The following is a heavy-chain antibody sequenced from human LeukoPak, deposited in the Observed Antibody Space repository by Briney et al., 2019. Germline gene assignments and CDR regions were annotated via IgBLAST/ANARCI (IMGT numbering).Heavy chain of an antibody. Sequence: PSETLSLTCTVSGGSVSSGGFYWHWVRQVPGKGLEWIGSIYHRGSTDYNPSPKSRVTISIDKSKNEFSLKVNSVTAADTTVYYCARYRTDDSSGYYYRDYYFDYWGQGTLVTVSS. CDR3: ARYRTDDSSGYYYRDYYFDY. CDR1: GGSVSSGGFY. J-gene: IGHJ4*02. D-gene: IGHD3-22*01. V-gene: IGHV4-31*03. CDR2: IYHRGST.